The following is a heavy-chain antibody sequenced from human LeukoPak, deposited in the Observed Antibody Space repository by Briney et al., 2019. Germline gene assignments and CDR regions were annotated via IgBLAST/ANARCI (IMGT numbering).Heavy chain of an antibody. CDR2: ISGSGGST. CDR3: AKFVGAYYFDY. CDR1: GFTFSSYA. V-gene: IGHV3-23*01. Sequence: GGSLRLSCAASGFTFSSYAMSWVRQAPGKGLEWVSAISGSGGSTYYADSVKGRFTISRDNAKNSLYLQMNSLRAEDTAVYYCAKFVGAYYFDYWGQGTLVTVSS. D-gene: IGHD1-26*01. J-gene: IGHJ4*02.